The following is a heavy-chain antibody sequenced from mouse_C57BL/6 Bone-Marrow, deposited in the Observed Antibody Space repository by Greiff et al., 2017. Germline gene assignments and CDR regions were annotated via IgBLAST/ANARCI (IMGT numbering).Heavy chain of an antibody. V-gene: IGHV14-4*01. J-gene: IGHJ4*01. Sequence: EVKLVESGAELVRPGASVKLSCTASGFNIKDDYMHWVKQRPEQGLEWIGWIDPENGDTEYASKFQGKATITADASSNTAYLQLSSLTSEDTAVYYCTTDDYRLDYWGQGTSVTVSS. D-gene: IGHD2-4*01. CDR2: IDPENGDT. CDR3: TTDDYRLDY. CDR1: GFNIKDDY.